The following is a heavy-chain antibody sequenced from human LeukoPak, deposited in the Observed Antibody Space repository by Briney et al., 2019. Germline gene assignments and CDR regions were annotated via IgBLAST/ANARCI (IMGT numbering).Heavy chain of an antibody. J-gene: IGHJ4*02. CDR2: INHGGST. Sequence: SETLSLTCIDSDYSITTGYFWGWIRQPPGKGLEWSGEINHGGSTNYNPSLKSRVTISVDTSKNQFSLKLSSVTAADTAVYYCARRRYYFDYWGQGTLVTVSS. CDR1: DYSITTGYF. CDR3: ARRRYYFDY. V-gene: IGHV4-38-2*02.